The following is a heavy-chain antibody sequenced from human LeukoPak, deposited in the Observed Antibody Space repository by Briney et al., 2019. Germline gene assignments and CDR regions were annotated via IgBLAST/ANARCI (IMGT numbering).Heavy chain of an antibody. V-gene: IGHV3-30*02. CDR3: ARESVGYYDSSGYYYWFDP. D-gene: IGHD3-22*01. J-gene: IGHJ5*02. CDR1: GFTFSSYG. Sequence: GGSLRLSCAASGFTFSSYGMHWVRQAPGKGLEWVAFIRYDGSNKYYADSVKGRFTISRDNSKNTLYLQMNSLRAEDTAVYYCARESVGYYDSSGYYYWFDPWGQGTLVTVSS. CDR2: IRYDGSNK.